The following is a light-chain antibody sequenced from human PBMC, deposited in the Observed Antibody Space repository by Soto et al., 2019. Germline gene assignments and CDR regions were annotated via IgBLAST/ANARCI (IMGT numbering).Light chain of an antibody. CDR2: EVT. V-gene: IGLV2-8*01. CDR3: SSYAGSPWL. J-gene: IGLJ3*02. CDR1: GSDIGAYNY. Sequence: QSALTQPPSASGSPGQSVTLSCTGTGSDIGAYNYVSWYQQYPGKAPKLMIYEVTKRPSGVPDRISGSKSGNTASLTISGLQTEDEADYYCSSYAGSPWLFGGGTKLTVL.